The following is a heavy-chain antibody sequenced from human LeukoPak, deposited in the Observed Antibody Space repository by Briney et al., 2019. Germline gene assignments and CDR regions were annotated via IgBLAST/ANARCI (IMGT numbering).Heavy chain of an antibody. Sequence: GGSLRLSCAASGFTFSSYGMHWSRQPQATGLGREQVIWYDGSNKYYADSVKGRFTISRDNSKNTLYLQMNSLRAEDTAVYYCAKVGQPYYYYYMDVWGKGTTVTVSS. CDR2: IWYDGSNK. V-gene: IGHV3-33*06. D-gene: IGHD2-2*01. CDR1: GFTFSSYG. CDR3: AKVGQPYYYYYMDV. J-gene: IGHJ6*03.